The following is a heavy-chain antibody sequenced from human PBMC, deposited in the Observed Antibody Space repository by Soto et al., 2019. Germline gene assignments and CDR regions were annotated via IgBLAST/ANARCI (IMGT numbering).Heavy chain of an antibody. CDR2: ISASGGST. D-gene: IGHD5-18*01. CDR1: GFTFNSNA. J-gene: IGHJ4*02. Sequence: EVQLLESGGGLVQPGGSLRLSCAASGFTFNSNAMSWVRQAPGKGLEWVSTISASGGSTYFADSVKGRFTISRDNSKNTLYLQMNSLRAEDTAVYYCAKGVRYTYGYYFDYWGQGSLVTVSS. CDR3: AKGVRYTYGYYFDY. V-gene: IGHV3-23*01.